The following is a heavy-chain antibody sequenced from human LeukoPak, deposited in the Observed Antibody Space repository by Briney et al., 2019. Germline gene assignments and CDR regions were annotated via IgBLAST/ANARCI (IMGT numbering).Heavy chain of an antibody. CDR3: AKGNYYGSGSYNYFDY. J-gene: IGHJ4*02. Sequence: GGSLRLSCTVSGFTVSSNSMSWVRQAPGKGLEWVSFIYSGSTHYSDSVKGRFTISRDNSKNTLYLQMNSLRAEDTAVYYCAKGNYYGSGSYNYFDYWGQGTLVTVSS. CDR2: IYSGST. D-gene: IGHD3-10*01. V-gene: IGHV3-66*03. CDR1: GFTVSSNS.